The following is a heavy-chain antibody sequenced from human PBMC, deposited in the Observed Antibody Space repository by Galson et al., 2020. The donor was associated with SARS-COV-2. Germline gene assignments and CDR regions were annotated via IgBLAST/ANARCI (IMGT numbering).Heavy chain of an antibody. D-gene: IGHD2-15*01. Sequence: GESLKISCVVSADTFSRSFSRYGFNWVRQAPGKGLDWVAAVRYDGGNIRYADSVKVRFTNSRDNSKNTLYLQMNRQRGEDTAGYYCAKDAERRDDGFGGGYEAFEHGGQGTRVTVSS. CDR1: ADTFSRSFSRYG. V-gene: IGHV3-30*02. J-gene: IGHJ4*02. CDR3: AKDAERRDDGFGGGYEAFEH. CDR2: VRYDGGNI.